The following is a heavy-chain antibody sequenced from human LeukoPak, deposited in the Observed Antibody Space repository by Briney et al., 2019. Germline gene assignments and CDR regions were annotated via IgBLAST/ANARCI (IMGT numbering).Heavy chain of an antibody. CDR1: GGSFSGYY. J-gene: IGHJ6*03. Sequence: SETLSLTCAVYGGSFSGYYWSWIRQPPGKGLEWIGEINHSGSTNYNPSLKSRVTISVDTSKNQFSLKLSSVTAADTAVYYCATWGYCSSTSCYTYYYYMDVWGKGTTVTVSS. D-gene: IGHD2-2*02. CDR2: INHSGST. CDR3: ATWGYCSSTSCYTYYYYMDV. V-gene: IGHV4-34*01.